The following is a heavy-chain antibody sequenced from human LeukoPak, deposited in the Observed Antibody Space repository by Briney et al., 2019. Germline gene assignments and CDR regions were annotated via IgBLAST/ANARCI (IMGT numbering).Heavy chain of an antibody. CDR1: GVSISSSNW. J-gene: IGHJ4*02. CDR2: IYHSGTT. Sequence: SSETLSLTCAVSGVSISSSNWWNWVRQAPGKGLEWIGQIYHSGTTNYNPSLKSRVTILVDKSKNQFSLRLNSVTAADTAMYYCARGAVAGTAQFPSIDSWGQGTLVVVS. V-gene: IGHV4-4*02. CDR3: ARGAVAGTAQFPSIDS. D-gene: IGHD6-19*01.